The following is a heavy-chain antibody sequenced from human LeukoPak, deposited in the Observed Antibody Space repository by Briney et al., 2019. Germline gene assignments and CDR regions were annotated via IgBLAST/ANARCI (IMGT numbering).Heavy chain of an antibody. D-gene: IGHD2/OR15-2a*01. CDR1: GGSISSYY. Sequence: TSGTLSLTCTVSGGSISSYYWSWIRQPPGKGLEWIGYMYYSGSTNYNPSLKSRVTISVDTSNNQFSLKLSSVTAADTAVYYCASFSTAFDYWGQGTLVTVSS. J-gene: IGHJ4*02. V-gene: IGHV4-59*01. CDR3: ASFSTAFDY. CDR2: MYYSGST.